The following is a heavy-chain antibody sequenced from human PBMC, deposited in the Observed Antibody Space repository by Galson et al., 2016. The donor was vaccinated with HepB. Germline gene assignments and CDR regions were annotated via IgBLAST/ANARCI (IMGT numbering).Heavy chain of an antibody. CDR2: ISSSSGYI. Sequence: SLRLSCAASGFTFSRYSMNWVRQAPGKGLEWVSSISSSSGYIYYADSVKGRFTISRDNAKNSLYLHMNSLRAEDTAVYYCARDPVYCSSTSCYYFDYWGQGTLVTVPS. CDR3: ARDPVYCSSTSCYYFDY. J-gene: IGHJ4*02. D-gene: IGHD2-2*01. CDR1: GFTFSRYS. V-gene: IGHV3-21*01.